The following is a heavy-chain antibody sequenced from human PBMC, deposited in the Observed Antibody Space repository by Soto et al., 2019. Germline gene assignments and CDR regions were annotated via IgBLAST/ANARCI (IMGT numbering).Heavy chain of an antibody. CDR1: GLRFEDYA. V-gene: IGHV3-9*01. D-gene: IGHD3-10*01. J-gene: IGHJ6*02. CDR3: AKDHYGSAISGMDV. Sequence: EVQLVESGGGLVQPGRSLRLSCAASGLRFEDYAMHWVRQAPGKGLEWVSGIAWNSDIIGYADSVKGRFTISRDNGKKSLYLQMNSLRPEDTALYYCAKDHYGSAISGMDVWGQGTTVTVSS. CDR2: IAWNSDII.